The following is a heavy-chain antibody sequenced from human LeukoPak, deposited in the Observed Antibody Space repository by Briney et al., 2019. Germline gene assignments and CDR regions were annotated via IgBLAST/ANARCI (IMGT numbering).Heavy chain of an antibody. CDR1: GFTFSSYW. CDR3: VIGYGDYVYYFGY. CDR2: IKQDGSER. V-gene: IGHV3-7*01. Sequence: PGGSLRLSCAASGFTFSSYWMSWVRQAPVKGLEWVANIKQDGSERYYVDSVKGRFTISRDNAKNSLYLQMNSLRAEDTAVYYCVIGYGDYVYYFGYWGQGTLVTVSS. D-gene: IGHD4-17*01. J-gene: IGHJ4*02.